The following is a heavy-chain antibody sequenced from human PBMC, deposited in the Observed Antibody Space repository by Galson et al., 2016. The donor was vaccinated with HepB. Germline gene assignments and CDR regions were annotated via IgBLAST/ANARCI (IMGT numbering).Heavy chain of an antibody. CDR2: VYYNGAT. V-gene: IGHV4-59*03. Sequence: ETLSLTCTVSGGSINGYFWAWIRQPPGKGLEWLGRVYYNGATSYSPSLWSRVAMSVDMSKNQWSLRLNSMTAADTAFYYCARYDIRGYYYEIWGQGTLVTVSS. J-gene: IGHJ4*02. CDR1: GGSINGYF. D-gene: IGHD3-22*01. CDR3: ARYDIRGYYYEI.